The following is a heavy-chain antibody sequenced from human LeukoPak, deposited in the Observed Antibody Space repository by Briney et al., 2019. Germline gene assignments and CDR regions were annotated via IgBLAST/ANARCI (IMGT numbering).Heavy chain of an antibody. D-gene: IGHD3-3*01. CDR3: TTRSGDFWSGFVN. V-gene: IGHV1-24*01. CDR1: GNSLSELS. CDR2: FDPEEAKM. J-gene: IGHJ4*02. Sequence: ASVTVSCKVSGNSLSELSIQCVRQAPGKGLECMGGFDPEEAKMVYAQNFQGRVTMTEDTSTQTAYMELSGLTSDDTAVYYCTTRSGDFWSGFVNWGQGSLVTVSS.